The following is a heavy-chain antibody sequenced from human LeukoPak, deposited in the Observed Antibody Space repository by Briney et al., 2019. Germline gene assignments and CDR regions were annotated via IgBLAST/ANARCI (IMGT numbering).Heavy chain of an antibody. CDR1: GYTLTELS. D-gene: IGHD6-13*01. J-gene: IGHJ5*02. V-gene: IGHV1-24*01. Sequence: ASVKVSCKVSGYTLTELSMHWVRQAPGKGLEWMGGFDPEDGETIYAQKFQGRVTMTEDTSTDTAYMELSSLRSEDTAVYYCATYSSSWFSNWFDPWGQGTLVTVSS. CDR2: FDPEDGET. CDR3: ATYSSSWFSNWFDP.